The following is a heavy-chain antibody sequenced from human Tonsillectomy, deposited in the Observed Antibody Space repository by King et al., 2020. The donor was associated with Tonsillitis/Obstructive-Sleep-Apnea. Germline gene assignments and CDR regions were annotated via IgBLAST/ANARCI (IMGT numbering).Heavy chain of an antibody. J-gene: IGHJ2*01. D-gene: IGHD3-22*01. CDR1: GFTFSSYD. V-gene: IGHV3-13*04. Sequence: VQLVESGGGLVQPGGSLRLSCAASGFTFSSYDMHWVRQATGKGLEWVSAIGTAGDTYYPGSVKGRFTISRENAKNSLYLQMNSLRAGDTAVYYCARLGYYYDSSGYWYFDLWGRGTLVTVSS. CDR3: ARLGYYYDSSGYWYFDL. CDR2: IGTAGDT.